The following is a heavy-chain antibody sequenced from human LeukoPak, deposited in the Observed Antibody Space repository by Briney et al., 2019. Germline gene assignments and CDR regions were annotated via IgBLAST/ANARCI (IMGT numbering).Heavy chain of an antibody. CDR2: INHSGST. D-gene: IGHD3-10*01. J-gene: IGHJ4*02. CDR1: GGSFSGYY. CDR3: ASNSFDYYGSGSYSVDY. Sequence: SETLSLTCAVYGGSFSGYYWSWIRQPPGKGLEWIGEINHSGSTNYNPSLKSRVTVSVDTSKNQFSLKLSSVTAADTAVYYCASNSFDYYGSGSYSVDYWGQGTLVTVSS. V-gene: IGHV4-34*01.